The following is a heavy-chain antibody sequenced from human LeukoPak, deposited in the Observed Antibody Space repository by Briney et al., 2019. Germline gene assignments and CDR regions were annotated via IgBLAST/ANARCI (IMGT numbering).Heavy chain of an antibody. D-gene: IGHD5-12*01. CDR3: ARSSGYGGGYYYYMDV. Sequence: SETLSLTCAVSGGSISSSNWWSWVRQPPGKGLEWIGEIYHSGSTNYNPSLKSRVTISVDKSKNQFSLKLSSVTAADTAVYYCARSSGYGGGYYYYMDVWGKGTTVTVSS. CDR1: GGSISSSNW. CDR2: IYHSGST. J-gene: IGHJ6*03. V-gene: IGHV4-4*02.